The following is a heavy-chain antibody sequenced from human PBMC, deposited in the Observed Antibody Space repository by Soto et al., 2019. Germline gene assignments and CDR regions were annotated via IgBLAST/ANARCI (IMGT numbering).Heavy chain of an antibody. J-gene: IGHJ1*01. Sequence: GGSLRLSCAASGFTFSSYAMSWVRQAPGKGLEWVSAISGSGGSTYYADSVKGRFTISRDNSKNTLYLQMNSLRAEDTAVYYCAKCGYDSSGYYFIGVYFQHWGQGTLVTVSS. CDR1: GFTFSSYA. D-gene: IGHD3-22*01. V-gene: IGHV3-23*01. CDR3: AKCGYDSSGYYFIGVYFQH. CDR2: ISGSGGST.